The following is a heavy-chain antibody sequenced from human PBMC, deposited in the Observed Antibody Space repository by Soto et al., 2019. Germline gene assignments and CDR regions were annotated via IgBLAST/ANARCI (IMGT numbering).Heavy chain of an antibody. CDR1: GFTFSTYA. CDR3: ARVFYGGNSAFDY. Sequence: QLQLVESGGGVVQPGRSLRLSCAASGFTFSTYAMHWVRQAPGKGLEWVAFTPYDGNNKFYADSVKGRFTISRDNSKNTLYLQMNSLRREDTAVYYCARVFYGGNSAFDYWGQGTLVTVSS. J-gene: IGHJ4*02. CDR2: TPYDGNNK. V-gene: IGHV3-30-3*01. D-gene: IGHD4-17*01.